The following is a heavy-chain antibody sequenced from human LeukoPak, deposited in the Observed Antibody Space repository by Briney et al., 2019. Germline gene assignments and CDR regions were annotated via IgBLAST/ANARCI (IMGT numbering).Heavy chain of an antibody. CDR2: ISQSGNS. D-gene: IGHD3-22*01. Sequence: HPSETLSLTCKVSGGSISSSTCNWSWIRQPPGKGLEWIGYISQSGNSYFTPSLKSRATISVDRSKNHFSLTLISVTAADTAVYYCARDQVDYDIPDHFDYWGKGTLVAVSS. J-gene: IGHJ4*02. CDR1: GGSISSSTCN. CDR3: ARDQVDYDIPDHFDY. V-gene: IGHV4-30-2*01.